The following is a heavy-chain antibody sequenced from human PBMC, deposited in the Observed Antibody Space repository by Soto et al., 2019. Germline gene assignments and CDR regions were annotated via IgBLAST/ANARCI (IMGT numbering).Heavy chain of an antibody. CDR2: INHSGST. Sequence: SETLSLTCAFYGGSFSGYYWSLIRQPPGKGLEWIGEINHSGSTNYNPSLKSRVTISVDTSKNQFSLKLSSVTAADTAVYYCARGEEYQLLSDYYYYYMDVWGKGTTVTVSS. CDR1: GGSFSGYY. J-gene: IGHJ6*03. D-gene: IGHD2-2*01. CDR3: ARGEEYQLLSDYYYYYMDV. V-gene: IGHV4-34*01.